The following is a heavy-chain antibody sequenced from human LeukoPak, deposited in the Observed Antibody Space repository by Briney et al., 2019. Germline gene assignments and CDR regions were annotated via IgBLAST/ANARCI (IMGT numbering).Heavy chain of an antibody. CDR1: GFTFSAYN. Sequence: GGSLRLSCAASGFTFSAYNMNWVRQAPGKALEWVSSIGRDGSEIYYADSVKGRFTISRDNAKNSLYLQMNSLGAEDTAVYYCARTIREQWLTIDYWGQGTLVTFSS. CDR3: ARTIREQWLTIDY. V-gene: IGHV3-21*01. D-gene: IGHD6-19*01. CDR2: IGRDGSEI. J-gene: IGHJ4*02.